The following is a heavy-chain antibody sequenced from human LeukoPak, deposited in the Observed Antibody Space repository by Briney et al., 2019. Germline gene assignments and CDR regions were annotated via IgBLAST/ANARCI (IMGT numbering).Heavy chain of an antibody. Sequence: GASVKVSCKASGYTFTSYAMHWVRQAPGQRLEWMGWINAGNGNTKYSQKFQGRVTITRDTSASTAYMELSSLRSEDTAVYYCARGGVQLWFWDYWGQGTLVTVSS. J-gene: IGHJ4*02. CDR1: GYTFTSYA. D-gene: IGHD5-18*01. V-gene: IGHV1-3*01. CDR2: INAGNGNT. CDR3: ARGGVQLWFWDY.